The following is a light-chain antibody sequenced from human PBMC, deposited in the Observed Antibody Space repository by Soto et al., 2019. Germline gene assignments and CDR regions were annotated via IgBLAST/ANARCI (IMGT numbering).Light chain of an antibody. J-gene: IGKJ2*01. Sequence: EIVLTQSPGTLSLSPGERATLSCRASQRVSSSYLAWYQQKPGQAPRLLIYGASSRATGIPDRFSGSGSGKDFTRTISRLEPEDCAVYYCQQYGSSPLYTFGQGTKLEIK. V-gene: IGKV3-20*01. CDR3: QQYGSSPLYT. CDR2: GAS. CDR1: QRVSSSY.